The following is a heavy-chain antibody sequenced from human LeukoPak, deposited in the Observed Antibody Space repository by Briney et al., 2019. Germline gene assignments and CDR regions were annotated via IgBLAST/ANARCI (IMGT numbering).Heavy chain of an antibody. CDR1: GGSISSSSYY. CDR2: IYYSGST. CDR3: ARHNDQQLVGGPYYYSYYMDV. D-gene: IGHD6-6*01. J-gene: IGHJ6*03. V-gene: IGHV4-39*01. Sequence: PSETLSLTCTVPGGSISSSSYYWGWIRQPPGKGLEWIGSIYYSGSTYYNPSLKSRVTISVDTSKNQFSLKLSSVTAADTAVYYCARHNDQQLVGGPYYYSYYMDVWGKGTTVTVSS.